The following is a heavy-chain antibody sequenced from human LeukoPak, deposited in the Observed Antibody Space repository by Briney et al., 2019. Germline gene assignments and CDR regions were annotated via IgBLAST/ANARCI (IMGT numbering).Heavy chain of an antibody. CDR2: IYYSGST. Sequence: SETLSLTCTVSGGSISSSSYYWGWIRQPPGTGLEGIGSIYYSGSTYYNPSLKSRFTISVDTSKTQFSLNLNSVTDADTAVYYCARNRYYYGSGNYGVPNWFDPWGQGTLVTVSS. D-gene: IGHD3-10*01. CDR1: GGSISSSSYY. V-gene: IGHV4-39*01. J-gene: IGHJ5*02. CDR3: ARNRYYYGSGNYGVPNWFDP.